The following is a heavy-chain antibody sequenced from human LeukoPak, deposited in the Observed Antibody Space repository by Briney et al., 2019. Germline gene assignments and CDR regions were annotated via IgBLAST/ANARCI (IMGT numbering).Heavy chain of an antibody. Sequence: ESGPTLVKPTQTLTLTCTFSGFSLSTSGVGVGWIRQPPGKALEWLALIYWDDDKRYSPSLKSRLTITKDTSKNQVVLTMTNMDPVGTATYYCAHRLQIVGATCFDYWGQGTLVTVSS. D-gene: IGHD1-26*01. CDR1: GFSLSTSGVG. V-gene: IGHV2-5*02. CDR2: IYWDDDK. J-gene: IGHJ4*02. CDR3: AHRLQIVGATCFDY.